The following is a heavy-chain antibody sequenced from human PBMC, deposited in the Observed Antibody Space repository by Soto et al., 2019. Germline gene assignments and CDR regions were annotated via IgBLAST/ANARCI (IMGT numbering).Heavy chain of an antibody. J-gene: IGHJ4*02. V-gene: IGHV1-69*13. CDR2: IIPTFGTA. Sequence: ASVKVSCKASGGTFSSYAISWVRQAPGQGLEWMGGIIPTFGTANYAQKFQGRVTITADESTSTAYMELSSLRSEDTAVYYCARGAIYCSSTSCYLGRGYYFGYWGQGTLVTVSS. CDR3: ARGAIYCSSTSCYLGRGYYFGY. CDR1: GGTFSSYA. D-gene: IGHD2-2*01.